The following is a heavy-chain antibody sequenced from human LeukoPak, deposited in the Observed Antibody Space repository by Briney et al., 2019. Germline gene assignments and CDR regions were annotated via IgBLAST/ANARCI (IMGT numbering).Heavy chain of an antibody. Sequence: GESLKISCKGSGYSFTSYWIGWVRQMPGKGLEWMGIIYPGDSDTRYSPSFQGQVTISADESISTAYLQWSSLKASDTAMYYCARPYRLSSGYYPPDYWGQGTLVTVSS. CDR3: ARPYRLSSGYYPPDY. CDR2: IYPGDSDT. V-gene: IGHV5-51*01. CDR1: GYSFTSYW. D-gene: IGHD3-22*01. J-gene: IGHJ4*02.